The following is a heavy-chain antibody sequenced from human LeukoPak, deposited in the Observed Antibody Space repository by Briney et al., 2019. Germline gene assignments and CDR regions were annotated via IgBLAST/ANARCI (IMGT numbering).Heavy chain of an antibody. D-gene: IGHD6-13*01. J-gene: IGHJ4*02. CDR2: INSDGSTI. Sequence: GGSLRLSCEASGFTFNGHWMHWVRQAPGKGLVWVSLINSDGSTISYADSVKGRFTTSRDNAKNRLYLQMNSLGAEDTAAYYCASTIGSAGTQYWGQGTLVTVSS. CDR3: ASTIGSAGTQY. CDR1: GFTFNGHW. V-gene: IGHV3-74*01.